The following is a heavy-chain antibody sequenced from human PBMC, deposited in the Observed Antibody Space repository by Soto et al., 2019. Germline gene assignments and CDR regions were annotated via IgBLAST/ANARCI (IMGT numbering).Heavy chain of an antibody. V-gene: IGHV3-21*01. CDR1: GFTFSSYS. CDR2: ISSSSSYI. J-gene: IGHJ6*02. D-gene: IGHD3-22*01. CDR3: ARVKPYYYDSSGYYYYYYYGMDV. Sequence: EVQLVESGGGLVKPGVSLRLSCAASGFTFSSYSMNWVRQAPGKWLEWVSSISSSSSYIYYADSVKGRFTISRDNAKNSLYLQMKSLRAEDTAVYYCARVKPYYYDSSGYYYYYYYGMDVWGQGTTVTVSS.